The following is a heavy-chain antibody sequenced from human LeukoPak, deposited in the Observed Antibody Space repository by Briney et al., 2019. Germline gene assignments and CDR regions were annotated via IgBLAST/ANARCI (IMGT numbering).Heavy chain of an antibody. J-gene: IGHJ5*02. CDR3: ARVKTGWIQLRDYWFDP. Sequence: SETLSLTCTVSGGSISSYYWSRIRQPPGKGLEWIGCIYYSGSTNYNPSLKSRVTISVDTSKNQFSLKLSSVTAADTAVYYCARVKTGWIQLRDYWFDPWGQGTLVTVSS. CDR1: GGSISSYY. V-gene: IGHV4-59*01. D-gene: IGHD5-18*01. CDR2: IYYSGST.